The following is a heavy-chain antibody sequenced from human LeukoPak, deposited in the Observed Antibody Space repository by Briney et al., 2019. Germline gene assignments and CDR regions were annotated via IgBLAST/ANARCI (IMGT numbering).Heavy chain of an antibody. CDR3: ARGGIAAAGTFDY. Sequence: GGSLRLSCAASGFTFSSYSMNWVRQAPGKGLEWVSSISSSSSYIYYADSVKGRFTISRDNAKNSLYLQMNSLRAEDTAVYYCARGGIAAAGTFDYWGQGTLVTASS. V-gene: IGHV3-21*01. J-gene: IGHJ4*02. CDR1: GFTFSSYS. D-gene: IGHD6-13*01. CDR2: ISSSSSYI.